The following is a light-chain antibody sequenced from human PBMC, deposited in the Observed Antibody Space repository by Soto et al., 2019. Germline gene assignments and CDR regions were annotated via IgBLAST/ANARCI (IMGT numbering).Light chain of an antibody. CDR1: SSDVGGYDF. V-gene: IGLV2-14*03. Sequence: QSALTQPPSASGSPGQSVAISCTGTSSDVGGYDFVSWYQHHPGKAPRLMIYDVSHRPSGVSDRFSASKSGNTASLTISGLLAEDEADYYCSSYTSISTYVFGTGTKVTVL. J-gene: IGLJ1*01. CDR3: SSYTSISTYV. CDR2: DVS.